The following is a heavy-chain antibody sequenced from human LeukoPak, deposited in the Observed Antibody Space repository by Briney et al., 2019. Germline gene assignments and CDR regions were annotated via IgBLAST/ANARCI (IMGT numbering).Heavy chain of an antibody. J-gene: IGHJ4*02. D-gene: IGHD6-19*01. CDR2: ISYSGSTL. V-gene: IGHV3-11*04. CDR3: TRDAALVPGKNF. CDR1: GFTFSDYY. Sequence: GSLRLSCAASGFTFSDYYMSWIRQAPGKGLEWVSYISYSGSTLYYADSVKGRFAMSRDNAKNSVYLQMNSLRAEDTAFYYCTRDAALVPGKNFWGQGTLVTVSS.